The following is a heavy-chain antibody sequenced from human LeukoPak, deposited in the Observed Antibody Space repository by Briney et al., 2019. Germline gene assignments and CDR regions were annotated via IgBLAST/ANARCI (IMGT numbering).Heavy chain of an antibody. J-gene: IGHJ3*02. V-gene: IGHV3-23*01. Sequence: GGNLSLSCAASGFTFSSYGMSWVRQAPGKGLEWVSAISGSGGSTYYAVSVKGRFTSYRDNSNNTLYLQMNSLRAEDTAVYYCAKDVDIVVVPAATASVAFDIWGQGTMVTVSS. CDR3: AKDVDIVVVPAATASVAFDI. CDR2: ISGSGGST. CDR1: GFTFSSYG. D-gene: IGHD2-2*03.